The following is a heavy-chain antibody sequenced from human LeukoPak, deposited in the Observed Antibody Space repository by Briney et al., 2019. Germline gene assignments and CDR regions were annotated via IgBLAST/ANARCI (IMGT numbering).Heavy chain of an antibody. Sequence: PSESLSLTCTVSGGSISSYYWSWIRQPPGRGLEWIGYIYYSGSANYNPALKSRVTISVDTSNNQFSLKLSSVTAADTAVYYCARGGYCSGGSCPARIWGQGTMVTVSS. CDR1: GGSISSYY. J-gene: IGHJ3*02. CDR3: ARGGYCSGGSCPARI. D-gene: IGHD2-15*01. V-gene: IGHV4-59*01. CDR2: IYYSGSA.